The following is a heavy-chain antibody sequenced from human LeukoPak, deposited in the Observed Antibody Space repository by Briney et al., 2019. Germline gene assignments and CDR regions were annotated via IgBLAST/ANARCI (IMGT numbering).Heavy chain of an antibody. CDR2: ISTSGST. V-gene: IGHV4-4*09. J-gene: IGHJ6*03. CDR1: GGSINSYY. CDR3: ARNGHMDV. Sequence: SETLSLTCTVSGGSINSYYWSWIRQPPGKGLEWIGYISTSGSTNYNPSLKSRVTISVDTSKKQFLLKLRSVTAADTAVYCCARNGHMDVWGKGTTVTVSS.